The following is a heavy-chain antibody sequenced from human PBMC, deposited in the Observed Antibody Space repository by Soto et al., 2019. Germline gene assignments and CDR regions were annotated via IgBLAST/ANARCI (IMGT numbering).Heavy chain of an antibody. Sequence: EVQLVESGGGLVQPGGALRLSCAPSGFTCSSYEMNWVLQVPWKGLEWVSYISSSGSTIYYADSVKGRFTISRDNAKNSLYLQMDSLRAEDTAVYYCARDQEAGSFFPYYYGMDVWGQGTTVTVSS. CDR2: ISSSGSTI. CDR3: ARDQEAGSFFPYYYGMDV. J-gene: IGHJ6*02. V-gene: IGHV3-48*03. CDR1: GFTCSSYE. D-gene: IGHD6-13*01.